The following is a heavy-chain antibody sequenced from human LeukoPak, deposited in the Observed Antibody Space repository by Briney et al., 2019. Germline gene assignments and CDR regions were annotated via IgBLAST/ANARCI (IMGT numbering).Heavy chain of an antibody. CDR2: VSYSGNT. Sequence: PSETLSLTCSVSGGSISGYYWSWIRQPPGKGLEWIAYVSYSGNTNYSPSLKNRVSISVDPSNNRFSLQLRSVTAADTAFYYCARAGRFTSGRSYSFDNWGQGTLVTVS. D-gene: IGHD3-3*01. J-gene: IGHJ4*02. CDR1: GGSISGYY. V-gene: IGHV4-59*13. CDR3: ARAGRFTSGRSYSFDN.